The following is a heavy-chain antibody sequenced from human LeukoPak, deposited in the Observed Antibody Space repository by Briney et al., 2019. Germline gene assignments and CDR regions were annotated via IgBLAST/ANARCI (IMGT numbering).Heavy chain of an antibody. CDR3: ARDRTSWGRPFGAFDI. V-gene: IGHV3-30*04. J-gene: IGHJ3*02. Sequence: GGSLRLSCAASGFTFSSYAMHWVRQAPGKGLEWVAVISYDGSNKYYADSVKGRFTISRDNSKNTLYLQMNSLRAEDTAVYYCARDRTSWGRPFGAFDIWGQGTMVTVSS. D-gene: IGHD3-16*01. CDR1: GFTFSSYA. CDR2: ISYDGSNK.